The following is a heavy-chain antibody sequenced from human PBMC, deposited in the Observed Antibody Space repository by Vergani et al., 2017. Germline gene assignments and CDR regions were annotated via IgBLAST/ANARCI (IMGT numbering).Heavy chain of an antibody. CDR3: ARERFRNAFDI. CDR2: IYYSGST. J-gene: IGHJ3*02. Sequence: QVQLQESGPGLVKPSETLSLTCTVSGGSISSYYWSWIRHPPGKGLEWIGYIYYSGSTNYNPSLKSRVTISVDTAKNQFSRKLSSVTAADTAVYYCARERFRNAFDIWGQGTMVTVSS. CDR1: GGSISSYY. D-gene: IGHD1-14*01. V-gene: IGHV4-59*01.